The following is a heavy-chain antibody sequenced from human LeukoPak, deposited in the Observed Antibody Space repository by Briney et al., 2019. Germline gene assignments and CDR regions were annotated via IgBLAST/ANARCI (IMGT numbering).Heavy chain of an antibody. CDR1: GFTFSSYA. Sequence: GGSLRLSCAASGFTFSSYAMSWVRQAPGKGLEWLSYISSSSSTIYYADSVRGRFTISRDNAKNSLYLQMNSLRDDDTAVYYCARDYYDSSGYYSGGCWGQGTLVTVAS. V-gene: IGHV3-48*02. D-gene: IGHD3-22*01. CDR2: ISSSSSTI. CDR3: ARDYYDSSGYYSGGC. J-gene: IGHJ4*02.